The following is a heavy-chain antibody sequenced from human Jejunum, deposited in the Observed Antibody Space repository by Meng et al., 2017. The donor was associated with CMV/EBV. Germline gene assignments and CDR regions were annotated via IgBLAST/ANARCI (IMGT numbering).Heavy chain of an antibody. J-gene: IGHJ4*02. CDR2: IYNGDNT. V-gene: IGHV3-53*01. Sequence: HLGGAGGGLNQRGVSLRLSCAASAFTVSSNYMNWVRQAPGKGREWVSVIYNGDNTNYAESVRGRFTISRDNSKNTLYLQMNSLRAEDTAVYYCAGGAVWLVYEYWGQGTLVTVSS. CDR3: AGGAVWLVYEY. CDR1: AFTVSSNY. D-gene: IGHD5-12*01.